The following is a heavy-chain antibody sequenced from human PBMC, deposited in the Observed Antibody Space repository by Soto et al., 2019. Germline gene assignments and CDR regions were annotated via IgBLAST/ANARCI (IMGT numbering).Heavy chain of an antibody. CDR3: ARMMMRIAVPGNPPHY. D-gene: IGHD6-19*01. J-gene: IGHJ4*02. V-gene: IGHV3-21*01. CDR1: GFTFSNYS. Sequence: VQLVESGGGLVKPGGSLRLSCAASGFTFSNYSMIWVRQAPGKGLEWVSSISSSSNYRHYADSVKGRFTISRDNAKNSLFLQMNSLRAEDTAVYYCARMMMRIAVPGNPPHYWGQGTLVTVSS. CDR2: ISSSSNYR.